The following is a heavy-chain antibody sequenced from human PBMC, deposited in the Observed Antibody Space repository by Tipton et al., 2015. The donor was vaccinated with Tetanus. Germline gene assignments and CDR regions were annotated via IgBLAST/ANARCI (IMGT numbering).Heavy chain of an antibody. Sequence: TLSLTCTVSGGSISGSHWNWIRQPPGKGLEWIGYVYYNGNTHYNPALKSRVTISVDTSKNQFSLKLSSVTAADTAIYYCAREVPAAGHFDSWGQGTLVTVSS. J-gene: IGHJ4*02. CDR1: GGSISGSH. D-gene: IGHD2-2*01. CDR2: VYYNGNT. CDR3: AREVPAAGHFDS. V-gene: IGHV4-59*01.